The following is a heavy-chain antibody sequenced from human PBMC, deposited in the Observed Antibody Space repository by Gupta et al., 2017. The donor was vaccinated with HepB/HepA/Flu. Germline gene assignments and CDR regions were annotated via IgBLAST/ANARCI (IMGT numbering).Heavy chain of an antibody. V-gene: IGHV3-23*01. J-gene: IGHJ6*03. CDR2: ISGSGGST. CDR1: GFTFSSYA. CDR3: AKDNNYYYYMDV. Sequence: EVQLLESGGGLVQPGGSLRLSCAASGFTFSSYAMSWVRQAPGKGLEWVSAISGSGGSTYYADSVKGRLTISRDNSKNTLYLQMNSLRAEDTAVYYCAKDNNYYYYMDVWGKGTTVTVSS.